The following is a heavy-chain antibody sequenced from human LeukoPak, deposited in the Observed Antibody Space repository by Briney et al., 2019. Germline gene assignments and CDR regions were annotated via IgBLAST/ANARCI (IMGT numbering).Heavy chain of an antibody. CDR3: ARDDHYYDSSGYFDY. J-gene: IGHJ4*02. V-gene: IGHV3-48*01. D-gene: IGHD3-22*01. CDR1: GFTFSSHS. Sequence: GGSLRLSCAASGFTFSSHSMNWVRQAPGKGLEWVSYISSSSSTIYYADSVKGRFTISRDNAKNSLYLQMNSLRAEDTAVYYCARDDHYYDSSGYFDYWGQGTLVTVSS. CDR2: ISSSSSTI.